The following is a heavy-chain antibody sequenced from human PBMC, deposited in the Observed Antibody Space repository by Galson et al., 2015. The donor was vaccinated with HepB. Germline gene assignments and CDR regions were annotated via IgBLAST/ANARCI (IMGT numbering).Heavy chain of an antibody. CDR1: GFTFSSYA. D-gene: IGHD6-19*01. J-gene: IGHJ4*02. CDR2: ISGSGGST. Sequence: SLRLSCAASGFTFSSYAMTWVRQAPGKGLESVSAISGSGGSTYSADSVKGRFTISRDNSKNTLFLQMNSLRAEDTAVYYCAKGTHSSGGFYFDYWGQGTLVTVSS. CDR3: AKGTHSSGGFYFDY. V-gene: IGHV3-23*01.